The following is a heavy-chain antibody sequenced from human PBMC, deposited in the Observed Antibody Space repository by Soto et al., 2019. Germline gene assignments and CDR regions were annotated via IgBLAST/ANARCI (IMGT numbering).Heavy chain of an antibody. CDR3: AHGEGIVKSIVYFDS. Sequence: ASVKVSCKVSGYFLTALSIHWVRQAPGKGLEWMGGFDREDGETIYAQKCQGRVTMTEDTSTDSAYMELSSLTSEDTAIYYCAHGEGIVKSIVYFDSWGQGTLVTVSS. CDR2: FDREDGET. CDR1: GYFLTALS. V-gene: IGHV1-24*01. J-gene: IGHJ4*02. D-gene: IGHD1-26*01.